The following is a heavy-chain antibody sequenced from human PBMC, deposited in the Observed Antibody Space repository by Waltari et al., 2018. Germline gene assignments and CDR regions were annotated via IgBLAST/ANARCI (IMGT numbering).Heavy chain of an antibody. CDR1: GDSITSGYY. CDR3: ARADMSTTRFEY. J-gene: IGHJ4*02. Sequence: QVQLQESGPGLVKPSETLSLTCGVSGDSITSGYYWAWIRQPPGNGLEWIGSMSHGGSTSYTPSLKSRVTISLDTSTTQYSLKLSSVTAADTAVDFCARADMSTTRFEYWGQGTLVAVSS. D-gene: IGHD1-1*01. V-gene: IGHV4-38-2*01. CDR2: MSHGGST.